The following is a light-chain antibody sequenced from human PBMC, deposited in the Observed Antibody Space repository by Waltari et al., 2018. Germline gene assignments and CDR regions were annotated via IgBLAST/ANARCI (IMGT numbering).Light chain of an antibody. CDR1: QSVSSN. CDR2: GAS. CDR3: QQYNNWPPSWT. Sequence: EIAMTQSPATLSVSPGERATLSCRASQSVSSNLALYQQKPGQAPRLLIYGASTRATGIPARFSGSGSGTEFTLTISSLQSEDFAVYYCQQYNNWPPSWTFGQGTKVEIK. J-gene: IGKJ1*01. V-gene: IGKV3-15*01.